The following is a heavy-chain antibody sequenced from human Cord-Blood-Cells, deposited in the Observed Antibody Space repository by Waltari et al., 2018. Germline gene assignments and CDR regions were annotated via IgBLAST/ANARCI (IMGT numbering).Heavy chain of an antibody. CDR1: GFTFSNAW. J-gene: IGHJ4*02. CDR3: TTDVVDCSGGSCYYFDY. V-gene: IGHV3-15*01. CDR2: IKSKTDGGTT. Sequence: EVQLVESGGGLVKPGGSLRLSCAASGFTFSNAWMSWVRQAQGKGLEWVGRIKSKTDGGTTDYAAPVKGRFTISRDDSKNTLYLQMNSLKTEDTAVYYCTTDVVDCSGGSCYYFDYWGQGTLVTVSS. D-gene: IGHD2-15*01.